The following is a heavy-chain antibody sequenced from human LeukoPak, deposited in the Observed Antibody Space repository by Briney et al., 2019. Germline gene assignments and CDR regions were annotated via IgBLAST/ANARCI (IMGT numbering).Heavy chain of an antibody. D-gene: IGHD3-10*01. CDR1: GESLSGHY. J-gene: IGHJ5*02. CDR2: INHDGGT. V-gene: IGHV4-34*01. CDR3: ARGLLWFGELFTWFDP. Sequence: PSETLSLTCAVYGESLSGHYWSWIRQTPGKGLEWIGEINHDGGTNYNPSLKSRVTISLDTSKNQFSLKLSSVTAADTAVYYCARGLLWFGELFTWFDPWGQGTLVTVSS.